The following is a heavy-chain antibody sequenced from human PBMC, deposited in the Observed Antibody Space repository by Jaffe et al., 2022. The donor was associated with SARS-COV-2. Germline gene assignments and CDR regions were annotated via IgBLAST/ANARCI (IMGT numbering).Heavy chain of an antibody. V-gene: IGHV4-34*01. CDR2: INHSGST. CDR1: GGSFSGYY. D-gene: IGHD3-10*01. J-gene: IGHJ4*02. CDR3: ANSDQLWFGVN. Sequence: QVQLQQWGAGLLKPSETLSLTCAVYGGSFSGYYWTWIRQPPGKGLEWIGEINHSGSTNYNPSLKSRVTISVDTSKNQFSLKLSSVTAADTAVYYCANSDQLWFGVNWGQGTLVTVSS.